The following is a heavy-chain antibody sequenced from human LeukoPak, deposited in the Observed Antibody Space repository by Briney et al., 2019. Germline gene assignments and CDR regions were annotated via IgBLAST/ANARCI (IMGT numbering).Heavy chain of an antibody. Sequence: GALRLSCAASGFTFSSYAMSWVRQAPGKGLEWVSAINSGGSTYYADSVKGRFTISRDNSKNTLYLQMNSLRGEDTAVYYCARDLDYGSGRSLGAFDIWGQGTMVSVSS. J-gene: IGHJ3*02. CDR2: INSGGST. CDR3: ARDLDYGSGRSLGAFDI. D-gene: IGHD3-10*01. CDR1: GFTFSSYA. V-gene: IGHV3-23*01.